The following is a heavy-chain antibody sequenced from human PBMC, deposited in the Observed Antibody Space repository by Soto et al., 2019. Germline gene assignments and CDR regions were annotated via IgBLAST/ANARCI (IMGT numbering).Heavy chain of an antibody. CDR3: ARDLIRYSSSWSHWFDP. CDR2: IYYSGST. CDR1: GGSISSGGYY. V-gene: IGHV4-31*03. D-gene: IGHD6-13*01. Sequence: QVQLQESGPGLVKPSQTLSLTCTVSGGSISSGGYYWSWIRQHPGKGLEWIGYIYYSGSTYYNPALKCRVTISEDTSKNQFSLKLSSVTAADTAVYYCARDLIRYSSSWSHWFDPWGQGTLVTVSS. J-gene: IGHJ5*02.